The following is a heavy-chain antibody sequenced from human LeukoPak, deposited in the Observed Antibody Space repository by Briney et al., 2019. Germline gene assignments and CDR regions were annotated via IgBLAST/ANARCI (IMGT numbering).Heavy chain of an antibody. CDR3: ARGGLGATNYYYYMDV. CDR2: INPNSGNT. V-gene: IGHV1-8*01. Sequence: ASVKVSCKASGYTFTSYDINWVRQATGQGLEWMGGINPNSGNTGYAQKFHGRVTMTRNTSISTAYMELSSLRSEDTAVYYCARGGLGATNYYYYMDVWGKGTTVTISS. CDR1: GYTFTSYD. D-gene: IGHD1-26*01. J-gene: IGHJ6*03.